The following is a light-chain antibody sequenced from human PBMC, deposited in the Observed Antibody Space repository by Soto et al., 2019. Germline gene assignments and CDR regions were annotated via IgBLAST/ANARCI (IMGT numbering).Light chain of an antibody. CDR2: KAS. CDR3: QQYNSYWT. V-gene: IGKV1-5*03. J-gene: IGKJ1*01. Sequence: DIQMTQSPSTLSAPVGDRVTITCRASQSVSTWLAWYQQKPGKAPKLLIYKASSLESGAPSRFSGSGYGTEFTLTISSLQPDDFATYYCQQYNSYWTFGQGTKVDIK. CDR1: QSVSTW.